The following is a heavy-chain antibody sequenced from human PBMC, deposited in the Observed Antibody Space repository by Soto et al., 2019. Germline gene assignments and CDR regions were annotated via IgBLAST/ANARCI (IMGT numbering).Heavy chain of an antibody. CDR1: GVSFNGYY. D-gene: IGHD3-10*01. V-gene: IGHV4-34*01. J-gene: IGHJ5*02. CDR2: VHHGGNT. Sequence: SETLSLTCAVYGVSFNGYYWSWILQPPGKGLEWIGEVHHGGNTNYNPSLKSRVTISGDTSKKQFSLKLSSVTAADTAVYYCAGSPALYYYASGRRRFAPRGQRTLVPVSS. CDR3: AGSPALYYYASGRRRFAP.